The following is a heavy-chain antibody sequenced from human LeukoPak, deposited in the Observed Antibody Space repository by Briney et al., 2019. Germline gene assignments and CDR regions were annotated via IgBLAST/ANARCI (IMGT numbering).Heavy chain of an antibody. J-gene: IGHJ4*02. CDR1: GFTFSSYE. Sequence: TGGSLRLSCAASGFTFSSYEMNWVRQAPGKWLGWVSYISSSGGTIYFADSVKGRFTISTDNAKNSLYLQMNSLRAEDTAVYYCARAKRYSYVDYWGQGTLVTVSS. V-gene: IGHV3-48*03. CDR3: ARAKRYSYVDY. CDR2: ISSSGGTI. D-gene: IGHD5-18*01.